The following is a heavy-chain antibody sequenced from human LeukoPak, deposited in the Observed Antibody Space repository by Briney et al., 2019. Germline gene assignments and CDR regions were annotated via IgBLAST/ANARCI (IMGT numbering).Heavy chain of an antibody. V-gene: IGHV3-23*01. D-gene: IGHD2-2*01. Sequence: GGSLRLSCTASGFTFSTYAMTWVRQAPGEGLEWVSGISASGANTFYTASVKGRFTISRDNSKNTLHLQTSSLRAEDTALYYCVKDRCDHSTCPEVWGQGTLVTVSS. J-gene: IGHJ4*02. CDR1: GFTFSTYA. CDR3: VKDRCDHSTCPEV. CDR2: ISASGANT.